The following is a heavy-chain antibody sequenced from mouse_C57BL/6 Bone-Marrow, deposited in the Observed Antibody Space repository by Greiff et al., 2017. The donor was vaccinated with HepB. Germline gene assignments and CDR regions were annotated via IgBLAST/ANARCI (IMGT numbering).Heavy chain of an antibody. CDR3: ARGHYGSSYWYFDV. Sequence: QLKQPGAELVKPGASVKMSCKASGYTFTTYPIEWMKQNHGKSLEWIGNFHPYNDDTKYNEKFKGKATLTVEKSSSTVYLELSRLTSDDSAVYYCARGHYGSSYWYFDVWGTGTTVTVSS. J-gene: IGHJ1*03. D-gene: IGHD1-1*01. CDR2: FHPYNDDT. V-gene: IGHV1-47*01. CDR1: GYTFTTYP.